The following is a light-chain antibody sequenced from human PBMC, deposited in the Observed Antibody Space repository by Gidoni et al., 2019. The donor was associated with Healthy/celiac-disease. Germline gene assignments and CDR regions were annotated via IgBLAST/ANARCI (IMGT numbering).Light chain of an antibody. V-gene: IGKV3-11*01. Sequence: EIVLTQSPATLSVSPGERATLSCRASQRVSSYLAWYQQKPGQAPRLRIYDAANRATGIPARFSGSGSGTAFTLTISSLEPEDFAVYYCQQRSNWPTFGPGTKVEIK. CDR1: QRVSSY. CDR3: QQRSNWPT. CDR2: DAA. J-gene: IGKJ3*01.